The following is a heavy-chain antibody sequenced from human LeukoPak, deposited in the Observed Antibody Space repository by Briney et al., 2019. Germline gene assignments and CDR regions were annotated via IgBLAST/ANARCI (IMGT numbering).Heavy chain of an antibody. Sequence: GGSLRLSCAASGFTFSNDWMSWVRQAPGKGLEWVGRIKSKTDGGTTDYAAPVKGRFTISRDDSKNTLYLQMNSLKTEDTAVYYCTTDQFIYDDSSGYYYKTEYFQHWGQGTLVTVSS. CDR2: IKSKTDGGTT. D-gene: IGHD3-22*01. CDR3: TTDQFIYDDSSGYYYKTEYFQH. J-gene: IGHJ1*01. V-gene: IGHV3-15*01. CDR1: GFTFSNDW.